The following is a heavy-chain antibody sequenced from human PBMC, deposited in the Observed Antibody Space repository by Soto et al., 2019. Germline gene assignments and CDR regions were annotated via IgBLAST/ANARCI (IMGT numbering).Heavy chain of an antibody. J-gene: IGHJ5*02. CDR3: ARDGGCRDGYTVGCNWFDP. Sequence: GGSLRLSCAASGFTFSSYGMHWVRQAPGKGLEWVAVISYDGSNKYYADSVKGRFTISRDNSKNKLYLQMNSLRAEDTAVYYCARDGGCRDGYTVGCNWFDPWGQGT. V-gene: IGHV3-30*03. CDR2: ISYDGSNK. CDR1: GFTFSSYG. D-gene: IGHD5-12*01.